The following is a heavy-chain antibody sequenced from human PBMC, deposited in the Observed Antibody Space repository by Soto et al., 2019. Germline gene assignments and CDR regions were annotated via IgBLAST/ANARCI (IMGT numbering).Heavy chain of an antibody. CDR1: GGSISSYY. CDR3: ARVRSDIVLMVYNYYYYMDV. Sequence: SETLSLTCTVSGGSISSYYWSWIRQPPGKGLEWIGYIYYSGSTNYNPSLKSRVTISVDTSKNQFSLKLSSVTAADTAVYYCARVRSDIVLMVYNYYYYMDVWGKGTTVTVSS. CDR2: IYYSGST. D-gene: IGHD2-8*01. J-gene: IGHJ6*03. V-gene: IGHV4-59*01.